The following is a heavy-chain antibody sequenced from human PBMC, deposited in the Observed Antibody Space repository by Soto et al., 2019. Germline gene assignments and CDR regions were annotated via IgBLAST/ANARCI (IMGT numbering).Heavy chain of an antibody. J-gene: IGHJ4*02. D-gene: IGHD3-3*01. CDR3: AKGKGNSGVVIINLDY. Sequence: QVQLVESGGGVVQPGRSLRLSCAASGFTFSSYGMHWVRQAPGKGLEWVAVISYDGSNKYYADSVKGRFTISRDNSKNTLYLQTNSLRAEDTAVYYCAKGKGNSGVVIINLDYWGQGTLVTVSS. V-gene: IGHV3-30*18. CDR2: ISYDGSNK. CDR1: GFTFSSYG.